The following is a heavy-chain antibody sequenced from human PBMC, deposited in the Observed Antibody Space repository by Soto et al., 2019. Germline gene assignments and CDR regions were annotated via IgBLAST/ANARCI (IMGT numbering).Heavy chain of an antibody. Sequence: GGSLRLSCAASGFTFSSYAMSWVRQAPGKGLEWVSAISGSGGSTCYADSVKGRFTISRDNSKNTLYLQMNSLRAEDTAVYYCAKCIVVVPAAIFRGGAFDIWGQGTMVTVSS. CDR3: AKCIVVVPAAIFRGGAFDI. J-gene: IGHJ3*02. D-gene: IGHD2-2*01. CDR2: ISGSGGST. CDR1: GFTFSSYA. V-gene: IGHV3-23*01.